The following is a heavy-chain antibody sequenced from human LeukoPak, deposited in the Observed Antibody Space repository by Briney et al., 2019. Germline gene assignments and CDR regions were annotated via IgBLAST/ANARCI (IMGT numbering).Heavy chain of an antibody. Sequence: GESLKISCKGSGYSFATYWIAWVRQMPGKGLEWMGIIYPGDSDTRFSPSFQGQVTISADKSISTAYLQWSSLRASDTAMYYCVRRVAGRADYWGQGILVTVSS. CDR1: GYSFATYW. CDR3: VRRVAGRADY. D-gene: IGHD6-19*01. CDR2: IYPGDSDT. V-gene: IGHV5-51*01. J-gene: IGHJ4*02.